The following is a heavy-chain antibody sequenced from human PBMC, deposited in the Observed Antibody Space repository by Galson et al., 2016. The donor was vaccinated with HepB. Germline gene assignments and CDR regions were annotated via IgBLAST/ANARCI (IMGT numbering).Heavy chain of an antibody. D-gene: IGHD3-3*01. Sequence: SETLSLTCAVSGGSVSNSYWTWIRQPPGKGLEWLGYIYYTGSTNYNPSLKSRVSISLDTSKNQFSLKLTSVTAAATAVYYCARSGTGSFDFWSGPFDFWGQGALVTVSS. V-gene: IGHV4-59*02. CDR3: ARSGTGSFDFWSGPFDF. CDR1: GGSVSNSY. CDR2: IYYTGST. J-gene: IGHJ4*02.